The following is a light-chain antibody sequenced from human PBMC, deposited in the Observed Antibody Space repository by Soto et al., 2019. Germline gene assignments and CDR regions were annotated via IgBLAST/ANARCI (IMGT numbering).Light chain of an antibody. Sequence: DIQMTQSPSSLSASVGDRVTITCRASQGIRNDLDWYQHEPGKPPKRLIYGTSNLQSGVPSRFSGSGSGTEFTLTVGSLQPEDSATYYCLQCDYPPLTFGRGTKVEVK. V-gene: IGKV1-17*01. CDR1: QGIRND. CDR2: GTS. CDR3: LQCDYPPLT. J-gene: IGKJ4*01.